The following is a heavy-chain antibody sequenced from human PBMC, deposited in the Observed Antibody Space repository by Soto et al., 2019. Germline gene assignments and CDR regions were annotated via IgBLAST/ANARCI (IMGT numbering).Heavy chain of an antibody. Sequence: QVQLQESGPGLVEPSGTLSLTCAVSGGSISSDNWWTWVRQPPGEGLEWIGEIHPNGRTNYKPSLKSRITISVDKSENQFSLWLTSVTAADTALYYCASRYCIHTTCYVYRGQGTLVTVSS. V-gene: IGHV4-4*02. CDR3: ASRYCIHTTCYVY. CDR1: GGSISSDNW. CDR2: IHPNGRT. J-gene: IGHJ4*02. D-gene: IGHD2-2*01.